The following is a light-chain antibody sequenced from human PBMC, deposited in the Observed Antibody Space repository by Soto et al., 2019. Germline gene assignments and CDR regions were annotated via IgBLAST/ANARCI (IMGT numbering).Light chain of an antibody. J-gene: IGLJ3*02. Sequence: QSVLTQPPSVSGAPGQRVTISCTGSSSNIGAGYDVHWYQQLPGTAPKLLIYGNSNRPSGVPDRSGSKSGTSASLAITGLQAEDEADYYCQSYDSSLSGWVFGGGTKLTVL. CDR1: SSNIGAGYD. V-gene: IGLV1-40*01. CDR2: GNS. CDR3: QSYDSSLSGWV.